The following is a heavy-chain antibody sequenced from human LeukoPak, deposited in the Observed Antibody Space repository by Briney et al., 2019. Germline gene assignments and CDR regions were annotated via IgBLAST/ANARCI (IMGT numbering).Heavy chain of an antibody. CDR2: IYYSGST. D-gene: IGHD4-11*01. J-gene: IGHJ4*01. Sequence: SETLSLTCTVSGGSISSYYWSWIRQPPGKGLEWIGYIYYSGSTNYNPSLEGRVTLSLDTSKNQFSLKLRSVTAADTAVYYCAKGPYTNFFDSWGHGTLVTVSS. V-gene: IGHV4-59*12. CDR3: AKGPYTNFFDS. CDR1: GGSISSYY.